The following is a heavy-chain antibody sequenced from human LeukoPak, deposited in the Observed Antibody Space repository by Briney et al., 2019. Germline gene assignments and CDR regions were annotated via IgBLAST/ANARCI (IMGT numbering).Heavy chain of an antibody. D-gene: IGHD2-21*02. V-gene: IGHV3-43D*03. CDR2: ISWDGGGT. J-gene: IGHJ4*02. Sequence: GGSLRLSCAASGFTFDDYAVHWVRQAPGKGLEWVSLISWDGGGTYYADSVKGRFTISRDNSKNSLYLQMHSLRAEDTAFYYCATASCTGDCYCAPPFDYWGQGTLVTVSS. CDR3: ATASCTGDCYCAPPFDY. CDR1: GFTFDDYA.